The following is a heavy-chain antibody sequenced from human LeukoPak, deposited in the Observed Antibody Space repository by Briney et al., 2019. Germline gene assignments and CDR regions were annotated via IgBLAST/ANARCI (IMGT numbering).Heavy chain of an antibody. CDR1: GFTFSSFA. CDR3: SRGGYGDYNNWFDP. CDR2: IWYNGSSK. V-gene: IGHV3-33*01. D-gene: IGHD4-17*01. J-gene: IGHJ5*02. Sequence: GGSLRLSCAASGFTFSSFAMHWVRQAPGQGLEWVADIWYNGSSKYYAESLKGRFTISRDNSKNMLYLQLNSLRAEDTAVYYCSRGGYGDYNNWFDPWGQGTLVIVSS.